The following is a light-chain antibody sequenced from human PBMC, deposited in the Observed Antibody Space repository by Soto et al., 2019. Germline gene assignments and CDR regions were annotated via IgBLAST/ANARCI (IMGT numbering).Light chain of an antibody. CDR2: DAS. Sequence: DIKMTQSPSSPSASTGDRVTITCRASQGISSYLSWYQQKPGKAPKLLIYDASSLESGVPSRFSGSGSGTEFTLTISSLQPDDFATYYCQHYNSYSEAFGQGTMVDIK. V-gene: IGKV1-5*01. J-gene: IGKJ1*01. CDR3: QHYNSYSEA. CDR1: QGISSY.